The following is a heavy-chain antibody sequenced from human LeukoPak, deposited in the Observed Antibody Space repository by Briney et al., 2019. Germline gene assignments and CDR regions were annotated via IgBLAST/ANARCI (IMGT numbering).Heavy chain of an antibody. CDR1: GGSISSSSYY. J-gene: IGHJ4*02. CDR3: ARDNKGPYYFDY. Sequence: SETLSLTCTVSGGSISSSSYYWGWIRQPPGKGLEWIGSIYYSGSTYYNPSLKSRVTISVDTSKNQFSLKLSSVTAADTAVYYCARDNKGPYYFDYWGQGTLVTVSS. V-gene: IGHV4-39*07. D-gene: IGHD2/OR15-2a*01. CDR2: IYYSGST.